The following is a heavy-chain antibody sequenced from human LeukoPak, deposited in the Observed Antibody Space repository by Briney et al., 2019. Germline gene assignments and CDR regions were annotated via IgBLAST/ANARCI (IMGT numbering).Heavy chain of an antibody. V-gene: IGHV4-59*01. CDR3: ARHRYYYDSSGYYYQP. D-gene: IGHD3-22*01. J-gene: IGHJ5*02. Sequence: PSETLSLTCTVSGASISSYCWSWIRQPPGKGLEWIGCIYYSGSTNYNPSLKSRVTISVDTSKNQFSLRLSSVTAADTAVYYCARHRYYYDSSGYYYQPWGQGTLVTVSS. CDR2: IYYSGST. CDR1: GASISSYC.